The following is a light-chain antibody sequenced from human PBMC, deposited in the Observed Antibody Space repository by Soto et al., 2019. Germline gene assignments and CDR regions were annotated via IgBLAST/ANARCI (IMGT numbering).Light chain of an antibody. CDR2: AAS. V-gene: IGKV1-39*01. Sequence: DIQMTQSPSSLSASVGDRVTITCRASQSISSYLNWYQQKPGKAPKLLIYAASSLQSGVPSRFSGSGSGTDFTLTISSLQPEDVATYYCQKHNTVPLTFGPGTKVDIK. CDR3: QKHNTVPLT. J-gene: IGKJ3*01. CDR1: QSISSY.